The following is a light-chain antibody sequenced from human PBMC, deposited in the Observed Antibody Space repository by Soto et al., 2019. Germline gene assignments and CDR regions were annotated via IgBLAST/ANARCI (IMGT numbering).Light chain of an antibody. CDR1: QSVKSSY. V-gene: IGKV3-20*01. CDR2: GTS. Sequence: EIVLTQSPGTLSLAPGEGATLSCRASQSVKSSYLAWYQQKPGQAPRLLIFGTSNRATGIPDRFRGGGSGTDFTLTISSLEPEDFEVYYWQQYASSPGTFGHGTKVEIK. J-gene: IGKJ1*01. CDR3: QQYASSPGT.